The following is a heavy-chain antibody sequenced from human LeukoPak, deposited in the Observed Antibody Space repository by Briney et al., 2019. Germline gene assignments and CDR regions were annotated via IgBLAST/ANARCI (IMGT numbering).Heavy chain of an antibody. Sequence: GASVKVPCKASGYTFTGYYMHWVRQAPGHRLEWMGWTNPNSGGTNYAQKFQGRVTMTRDTSISTAYMELSRLRYDDTAVYYCARDYYGSGSYQYQHWGQGTLVTVAS. CDR2: TNPNSGGT. V-gene: IGHV1-2*02. J-gene: IGHJ1*01. D-gene: IGHD3-10*01. CDR1: GYTFTGYY. CDR3: ARDYYGSGSYQYQH.